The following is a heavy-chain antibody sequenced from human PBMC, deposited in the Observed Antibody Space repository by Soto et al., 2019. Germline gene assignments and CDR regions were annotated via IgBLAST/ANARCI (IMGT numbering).Heavy chain of an antibody. CDR2: INAGNGNT. V-gene: IGHV1-3*01. D-gene: IGHD6-19*01. CDR3: ARNIAVAVNRGAFVI. Sequence: ASVKVSCKASGYTFTSYGMHWVRQAPGQRLEWMGWINAGNGNTKYSQKFQGRVTITRDTSASTAYMELSSLRSEDTAVYYFARNIAVAVNRGAFVIWGQGTMVTVSS. J-gene: IGHJ3*02. CDR1: GYTFTSYG.